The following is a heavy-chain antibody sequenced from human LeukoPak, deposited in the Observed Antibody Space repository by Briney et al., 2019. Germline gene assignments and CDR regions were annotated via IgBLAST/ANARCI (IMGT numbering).Heavy chain of an antibody. V-gene: IGHV3-11*01. CDR3: ARAAFDAFDT. J-gene: IGHJ3*02. CDR2: LSGSGTTI. D-gene: IGHD3-3*02. Sequence: GWSLRLSCTASGFICSDYYMTWISQAPGKGLEWVSYLSGSGTTIYYPDSVKGRFSIARDNAGNSLYLQMNSLRAEDTAVYYCARAAFDAFDTWGQGTMVTVSS. CDR1: GFICSDYY.